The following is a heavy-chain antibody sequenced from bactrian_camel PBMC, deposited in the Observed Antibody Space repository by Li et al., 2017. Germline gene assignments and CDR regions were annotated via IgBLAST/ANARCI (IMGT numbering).Heavy chain of an antibody. CDR1: GFTFSTYY. V-gene: IGHV3S28*01. Sequence: SGGGSVQAGGSLRLSCVHSGFTFSTYYMSWVRQAPGGEREGLAVFGPDGTTRYADSVKGRVTISKDNAKKILTLQMISLQPEDTAMYYCAAHTPPLVSDYACYYDTSDFGYWGQGTQVTVS. J-gene: IGHJ6*01. CDR3: AAHTPPLVSDYACYYDTSDFGY. CDR2: FGPDGTT. D-gene: IGHD4*01.